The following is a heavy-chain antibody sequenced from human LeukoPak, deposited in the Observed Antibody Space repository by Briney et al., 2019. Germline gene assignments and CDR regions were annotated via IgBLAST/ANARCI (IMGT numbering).Heavy chain of an antibody. J-gene: IGHJ3*02. CDR2: ISSDGTTI. CDR1: GFTFSSYE. Sequence: HPGGSLRLSCAASGFTFSSYEINWVRQAPGKGLEWVSYISSDGTTIYYADSVKGRFTISRDNAKNSLYLQMDSLRPDDTAVYYCARATYSSSWYWSLYAFDIWGQGTMVTVSS. CDR3: ARATYSSSWYWSLYAFDI. D-gene: IGHD6-13*01. V-gene: IGHV3-48*03.